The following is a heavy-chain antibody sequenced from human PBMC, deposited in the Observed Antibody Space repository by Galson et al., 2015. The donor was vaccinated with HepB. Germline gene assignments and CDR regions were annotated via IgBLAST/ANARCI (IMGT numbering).Heavy chain of an antibody. D-gene: IGHD3-10*01. J-gene: IGHJ4*02. CDR1: RYTFTDYD. V-gene: IGHV1-18*01. Sequence: SVKVSCKASRYTFTDYDISWVRQAPGQGLEWLGWFSAHSGNTKSAQKFQGRVTMTTDKSTTTAYMELRSLRSDDTAVYYCALRTGTYPYYFDFWGQGTLVAVSS. CDR2: FSAHSGNT. CDR3: ALRTGTYPYYFDF.